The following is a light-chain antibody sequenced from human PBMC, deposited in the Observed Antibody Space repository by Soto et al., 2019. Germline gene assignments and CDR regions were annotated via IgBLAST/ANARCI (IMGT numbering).Light chain of an antibody. CDR3: CSYAGSSTYV. J-gene: IGLJ1*01. V-gene: IGLV2-23*01. Sequence: QSVLTQPRSVSGSPGQSVTISCTGTSSDVGSYNLVSLYQQHPGKAPKLMIYEGSKRPSGVSNRFSGSKSGNTAYLTISGLQAGDEADYYCCSYAGSSTYVFGTGTKVTVL. CDR2: EGS. CDR1: SSDVGSYNL.